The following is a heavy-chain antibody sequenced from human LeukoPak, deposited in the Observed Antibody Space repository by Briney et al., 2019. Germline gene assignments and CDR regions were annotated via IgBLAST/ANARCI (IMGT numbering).Heavy chain of an antibody. CDR2: MKSKPAGGTI. CDR1: GFTFSNAW. J-gene: IGHJ4*02. V-gene: IGHV3-15*01. Sequence: GGSLRLSCIGSGFTFSNAWMTWVRQAPGKGLEWVGRMKSKPAGGTIDYAAPVKGRFTISRDDSKNTLYLQMNSLKTEDTAVYYCTTALTHNFDYWGQGTLVTVSS. CDR3: TTALTHNFDY. D-gene: IGHD1-14*01.